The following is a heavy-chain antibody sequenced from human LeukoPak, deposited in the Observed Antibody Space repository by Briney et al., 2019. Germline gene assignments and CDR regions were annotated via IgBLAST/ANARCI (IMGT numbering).Heavy chain of an antibody. D-gene: IGHD1-26*01. CDR2: INDNGGQR. Sequence: PGGSLRLSCAASGFAFNNYAMTWVRQAPGKELEWVSNINDNGGQRHYADSVKGRFTISRDNSKNTLFLQMDGLRAEDTAVYYCAKTQWKVGATDYFDYWGQGILVTVSS. CDR1: GFAFNNYA. J-gene: IGHJ4*02. V-gene: IGHV3-23*01. CDR3: AKTQWKVGATDYFDY.